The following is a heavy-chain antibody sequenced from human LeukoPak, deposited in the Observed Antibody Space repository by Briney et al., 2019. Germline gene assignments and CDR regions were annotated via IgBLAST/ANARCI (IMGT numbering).Heavy chain of an antibody. D-gene: IGHD2-2*01. J-gene: IGHJ5*02. Sequence: PSETLSLTCTVSGGSMSSSSYYWGWIRQPPGKGLEWIGSVYSSGRTYYNPSLTSRVTVSVDTSKNQFYLKLSSVTAADTAVYYCARDYCTSTTCPNWFDLWGQGTLVTVSS. V-gene: IGHV4-39*07. CDR1: GGSMSSSSYY. CDR3: ARDYCTSTTCPNWFDL. CDR2: VYSSGRT.